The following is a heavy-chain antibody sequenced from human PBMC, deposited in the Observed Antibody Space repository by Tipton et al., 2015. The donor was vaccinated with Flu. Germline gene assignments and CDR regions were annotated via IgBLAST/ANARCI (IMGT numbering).Heavy chain of an antibody. D-gene: IGHD2-2*02. J-gene: IGHJ4*02. V-gene: IGHV5-51*01. CDR2: ISPGDSDT. CDR3: ARSTYCSSTNCYSPGGY. CDR1: GYSFTSYW. Sequence: QLVQSGAEVGKPGESLKISCKGSGYSFTSYWIGWVRQMPGKGLEWMGIISPGDSDTRYSPSFQGQVTISADKSISTAYLQWSSLKASDTAVYYCARSTYCSSTNCYSPGGYWGQGTLVTVSS.